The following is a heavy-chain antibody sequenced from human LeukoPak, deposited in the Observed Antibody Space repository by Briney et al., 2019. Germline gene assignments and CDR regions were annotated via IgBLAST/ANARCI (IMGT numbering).Heavy chain of an antibody. CDR2: IIPIFGTA. CDR3: ATRGSSGWYYFDY. V-gene: IGHV1-69*13. CDR1: GGTFSSYA. D-gene: IGHD6-19*01. J-gene: IGHJ4*02. Sequence: SVKVSCMASGGTFSSYAISWVRQAPGEGLEWMGGIIPIFGTANYAQKFQGRVTITADESTSTAYMELSSLRSEDTAVYYCATRGSSGWYYFDYWGQGTLVTVSS.